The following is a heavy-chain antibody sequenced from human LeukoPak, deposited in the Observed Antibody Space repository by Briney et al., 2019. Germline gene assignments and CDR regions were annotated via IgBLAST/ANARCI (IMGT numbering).Heavy chain of an antibody. CDR3: ARVDSGDWYSGMDV. CDR1: GYTYTSYG. J-gene: IGHJ6*02. CDR2: ISAYNGNT. Sequence: ASVKVSCKPSGYTYTSYGISWVRQAPGQGLEWMGWISAYNGNTNYAQKLQGRVTMTTDTSTSTAYMELRSLRSDDTAVYYCARVDSGDWYSGMDVWGQGTTVTVSS. D-gene: IGHD1-26*01. V-gene: IGHV1-18*01.